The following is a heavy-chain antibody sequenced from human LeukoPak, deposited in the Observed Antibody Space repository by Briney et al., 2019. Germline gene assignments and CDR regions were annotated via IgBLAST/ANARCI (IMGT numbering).Heavy chain of an antibody. CDR3: ARGRSGDYVVFDY. Sequence: SETLSLTCTVSGGSISSYYWSWIRQPPGKGLEWIGYIYYSGGTNYNPSLKSRVTISVDTSKNQFSLKLSSVTAADTAVYYCARGRSGDYVVFDYWGQGTLVTVSS. V-gene: IGHV4-59*01. D-gene: IGHD4-17*01. CDR1: GGSISSYY. CDR2: IYYSGGT. J-gene: IGHJ4*02.